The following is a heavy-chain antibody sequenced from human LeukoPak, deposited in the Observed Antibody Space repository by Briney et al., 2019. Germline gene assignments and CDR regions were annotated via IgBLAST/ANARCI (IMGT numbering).Heavy chain of an antibody. CDR3: ARGLAYCGGDCYRAFDI. J-gene: IGHJ3*02. Sequence: GGSLRLSCAASGFSFSTYTMNWVPQAPGKGLEWVSYISSSSSRIWYADSVKGRFTISRDNAKNSLYLQMNSLRDEDTAVYYCARGLAYCGGDCYRAFDIWGQGTMVTVSS. CDR2: ISSSSSRI. CDR1: GFSFSTYT. D-gene: IGHD2-21*02. V-gene: IGHV3-48*02.